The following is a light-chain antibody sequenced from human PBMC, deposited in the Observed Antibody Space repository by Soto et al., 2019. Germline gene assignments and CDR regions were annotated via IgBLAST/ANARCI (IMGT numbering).Light chain of an antibody. V-gene: IGKV3-15*01. CDR3: QQYNNWPLP. CDR2: GAS. Sequence: EVGLTQSPGALSLSPGERATLSCRASQSFSSSYLAWYQQKPGQAPRLLIYGASSRATGIPVRFSGSGSGTEFTLTISSLQSEDFALYYCQQYNNWPLPFGQRTRLAIK. J-gene: IGKJ5*01. CDR1: QSFSSSY.